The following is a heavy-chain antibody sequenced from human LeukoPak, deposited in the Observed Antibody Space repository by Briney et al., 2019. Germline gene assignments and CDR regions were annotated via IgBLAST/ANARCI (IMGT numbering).Heavy chain of an antibody. CDR3: AREYYGSSGYYNDY. J-gene: IGHJ4*02. D-gene: IGHD3-22*01. CDR2: ISYSGGP. CDR1: GDSISSYH. Sequence: SETLSLTCTVSGDSISSYHWSWIRQPPGKGLEWFGYISYSGGPNYNPSHKSRVTISVDTSKNQFSLKLTSVTAADTAVYYCAREYYGSSGYYNDYWGQGALVTVSS. V-gene: IGHV4-59*01.